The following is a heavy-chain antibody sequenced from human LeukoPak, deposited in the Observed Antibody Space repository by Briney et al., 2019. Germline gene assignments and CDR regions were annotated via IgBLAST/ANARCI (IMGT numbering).Heavy chain of an antibody. Sequence: GGSLRLSCAASGFTFSNYAMSWVRQAPGKGLEWVSDISGSGGSTDYADSVKGRFTISRDNSKSTLYLQMISLRAEDTAVYYCAKDGLYYDSSGFDYWGQGTLVTVS. CDR1: GFTFSNYA. D-gene: IGHD3-22*01. CDR2: ISGSGGST. J-gene: IGHJ4*02. CDR3: AKDGLYYDSSGFDY. V-gene: IGHV3-23*01.